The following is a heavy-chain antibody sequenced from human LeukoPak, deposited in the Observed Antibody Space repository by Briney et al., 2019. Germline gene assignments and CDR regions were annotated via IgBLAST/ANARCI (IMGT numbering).Heavy chain of an antibody. CDR1: GGSISNYF. Sequence: PSETLSLTCTVSGGSISNYFWTWIRQPPGKGLEWIGYIYTSGNTNYKPSLESRVTMSVDKSKNQFSLRLNSVTAADTAVYYCTRGFLQIDYWGQGTLVTVSS. CDR3: TRGFLQIDY. CDR2: IYTSGNT. V-gene: IGHV4-4*09. J-gene: IGHJ4*02.